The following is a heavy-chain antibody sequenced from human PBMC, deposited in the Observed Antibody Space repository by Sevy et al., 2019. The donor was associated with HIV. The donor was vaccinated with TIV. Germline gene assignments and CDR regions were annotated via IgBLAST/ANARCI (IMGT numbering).Heavy chain of an antibody. Sequence: GGSLRLSCSASGFTFSSYAIHWVRQAPGKGLEYVSAISSNGGSTYYADSVKGRFTISRDNSKNMLYLQMSSLRAEDTAVYYCMKTPYYYDTYWGQGTLVTVSS. CDR3: MKTPYYYDTY. J-gene: IGHJ4*02. CDR1: GFTFSSYA. CDR2: ISSNGGST. D-gene: IGHD3-22*01. V-gene: IGHV3-64D*06.